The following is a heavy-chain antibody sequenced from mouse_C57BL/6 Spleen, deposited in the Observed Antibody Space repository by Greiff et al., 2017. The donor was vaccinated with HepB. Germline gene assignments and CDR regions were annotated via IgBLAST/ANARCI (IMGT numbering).Heavy chain of an antibody. V-gene: IGHV1-54*01. Sequence: QVQLQQSGAELVRPGTSVKVSCKASGYAFTNYLIEWVKQRPGQGLEWIGVINPGSGGTNYNEKFKGKATLTADKSSSTAYMQLSSLTSEDSAVYFCARRWLLQYFDYWGQGTTLTVSS. CDR3: ARRWLLQYFDY. J-gene: IGHJ2*01. CDR2: INPGSGGT. D-gene: IGHD2-3*01. CDR1: GYAFTNYL.